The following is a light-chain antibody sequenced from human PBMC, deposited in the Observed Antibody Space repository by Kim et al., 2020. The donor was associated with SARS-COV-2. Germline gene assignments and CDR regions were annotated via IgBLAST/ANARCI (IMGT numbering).Light chain of an antibody. V-gene: IGKV3D-15*01. CDR1: HSITRS. J-gene: IGKJ2*01. CDR2: RAS. Sequence: VALGERATLSCRASHSITRSLAWYQHRPGQAPRLLIYRASTRATGIPARFSGGGSGTEFTLTISSLQSEDFAVYYCQQYDNWPPWTFGPGTKLEI. CDR3: QQYDNWPPWT.